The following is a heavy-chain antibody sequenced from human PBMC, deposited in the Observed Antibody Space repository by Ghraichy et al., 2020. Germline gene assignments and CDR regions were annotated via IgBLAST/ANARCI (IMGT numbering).Heavy chain of an antibody. Sequence: GESLNISCAASGFTFSSYGMHWVRQAPGKGLEWVAVISYDGSNKYYADSVKGRFTISRDNSKNTLYLQMNSLRAEDTAVYYCAKDLDLYSGSYSWFDPWGQGTLVTVSS. CDR2: ISYDGSNK. CDR3: AKDLDLYSGSYSWFDP. CDR1: GFTFSSYG. J-gene: IGHJ5*02. D-gene: IGHD1-26*01. V-gene: IGHV3-30*18.